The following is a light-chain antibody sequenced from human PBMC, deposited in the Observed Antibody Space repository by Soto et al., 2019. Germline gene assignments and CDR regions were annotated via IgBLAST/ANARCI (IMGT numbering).Light chain of an antibody. CDR1: KSVCSY. CDR3: QPRTNWVGT. CDR2: AAS. V-gene: IGKV3-11*01. Sequence: VLTQSPDTLSFSPGERATLSFRSSKSVCSYLAWYQHIPGHAPRLLIYAASNRATGIPASVSGSGSGTDFTSPISSLEPEDFALYCSQPRTNWVGTFGQRTKLEIK. J-gene: IGKJ1*01.